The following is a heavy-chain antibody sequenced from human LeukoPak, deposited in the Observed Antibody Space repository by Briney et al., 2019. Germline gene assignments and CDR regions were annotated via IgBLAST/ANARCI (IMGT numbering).Heavy chain of an antibody. CDR1: GFTFSSYS. CDR3: ASRNLEYSRGWYGDYSDF. J-gene: IGHJ4*02. D-gene: IGHD6-19*01. V-gene: IGHV3-21*01. CDR2: ISSSSSYI. Sequence: GGSLRLSCAASGFTFSSYSMNWVRQAPGQGLDWVSSISSSSSYIYYADSVKGRFTISRDNAKNSLYLQMNSLRAEDTAVYYWASRNLEYSRGWYGDYSDFWGQGTQVTVSS.